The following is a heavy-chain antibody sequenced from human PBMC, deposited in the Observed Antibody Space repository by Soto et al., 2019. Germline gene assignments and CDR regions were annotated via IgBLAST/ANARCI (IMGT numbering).Heavy chain of an antibody. Sequence: QVQLVESGGGVVQPGRSLRLSCAASGFTFSSYGMHWVRQAPGKGLEWVAVISYDGSNKYYADSVKGRFTISRDNSKNTLYLQMNSLRAEDTAVYYCANSLRGFGEVVDYWDQGTLVTVSS. CDR1: GFTFSSYG. D-gene: IGHD3-10*01. CDR3: ANSLRGFGEVVDY. V-gene: IGHV3-30*18. J-gene: IGHJ4*02. CDR2: ISYDGSNK.